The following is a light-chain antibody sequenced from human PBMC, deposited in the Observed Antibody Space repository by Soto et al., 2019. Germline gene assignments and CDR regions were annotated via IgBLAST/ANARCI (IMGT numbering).Light chain of an antibody. Sequence: DIQMTQSPSTLSASVGDRVTITCRASQSISSWLAWYQQKPGKAPKLLIYDPSSLESGVPSRFSGSGSGTEFTHTISSLQPDDFATYYCQQYNSYPWTFGQGTKVEIK. CDR2: DPS. CDR1: QSISSW. CDR3: QQYNSYPWT. J-gene: IGKJ1*01. V-gene: IGKV1-5*01.